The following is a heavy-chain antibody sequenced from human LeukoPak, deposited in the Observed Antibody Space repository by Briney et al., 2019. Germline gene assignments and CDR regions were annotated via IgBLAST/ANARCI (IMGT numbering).Heavy chain of an antibody. D-gene: IGHD3-3*01. J-gene: IGHJ4*02. CDR3: AITNYDFWSAYHEY. V-gene: IGHV4-34*01. CDR2: INQSGKT. CDR1: GGSSNDYY. Sequence: SETLSLTCDVDGGSSNDYYWTWVRQPPGKGLEWIGEINQSGKTNYSPSLKSRVTIPVDTSKSQFSLRLSFLTAADTAVYYCAITNYDFWSAYHEYWGQGSLVTVSS.